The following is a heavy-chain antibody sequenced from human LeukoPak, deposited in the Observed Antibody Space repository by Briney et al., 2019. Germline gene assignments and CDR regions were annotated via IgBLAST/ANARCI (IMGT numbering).Heavy chain of an antibody. CDR2: ISYDGSNK. Sequence: PGGSLRLSCAASGFTFSSYGMHWVRQAPGKGLEWVAVISYDGSNKYYADSVKGRFTISRDNSKNTLYLQMNSLRAEDTAVYYCAKDSSGHPDYWGQGTLVTVSS. V-gene: IGHV3-30*18. D-gene: IGHD3-22*01. CDR1: GFTFSSYG. J-gene: IGHJ4*02. CDR3: AKDSSGHPDY.